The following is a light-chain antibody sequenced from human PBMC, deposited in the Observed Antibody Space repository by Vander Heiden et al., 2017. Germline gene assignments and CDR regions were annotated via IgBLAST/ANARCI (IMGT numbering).Light chain of an antibody. Sequence: IGIPQSHLSLPVPPGEASSIPCRSTQALLHSNGYKYVHRYLHKPGQSPQLLIYLGSNRASGVPDRFSGSASGIDFTLKTSRVEAEDVGVYYCMQALQSPPTFGGGTKVEIK. CDR3: MQALQSPPT. CDR1: QALLHSNGYKY. CDR2: LGS. J-gene: IGKJ4*01. V-gene: IGKV2-28*01.